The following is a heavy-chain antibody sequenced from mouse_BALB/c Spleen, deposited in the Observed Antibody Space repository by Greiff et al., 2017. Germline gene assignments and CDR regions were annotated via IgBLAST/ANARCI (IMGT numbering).Heavy chain of an antibody. CDR3: NALITTVVATEDYAMDY. Sequence: VQLKESGAELVRSGASVKLSCTASGFNIKDFYMHWVKQRPEQGLEWIGWIDPENGDTEYAPKFQGKATMTADTSSNTAYLQLSSLTSEDTAVDYCNALITTVVATEDYAMDYWGQGTSVTVSS. J-gene: IGHJ4*01. CDR1: GFNIKDFY. CDR2: IDPENGDT. D-gene: IGHD1-1*01. V-gene: IGHV14-4*02.